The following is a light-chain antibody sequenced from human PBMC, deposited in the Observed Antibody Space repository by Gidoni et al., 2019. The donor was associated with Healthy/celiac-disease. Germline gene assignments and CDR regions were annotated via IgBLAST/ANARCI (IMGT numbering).Light chain of an antibody. Sequence: DIQMTQSPSSLSASVGDRVTITCRASQSISNYLNWYQQKPGKAPKLLIYAASSLQSGVPSRFSGSGSGTDFTLTISSLQPEDFATYYCQQSYSTPLTFGGXTKVEIQ. CDR3: QQSYSTPLT. V-gene: IGKV1-39*01. J-gene: IGKJ4*01. CDR2: AAS. CDR1: QSISNY.